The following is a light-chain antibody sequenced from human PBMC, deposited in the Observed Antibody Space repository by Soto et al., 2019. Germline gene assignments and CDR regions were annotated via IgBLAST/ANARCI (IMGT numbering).Light chain of an antibody. CDR1: QGIGVR. CDR3: LQVNSFPRT. CDR2: SAS. J-gene: IGKJ1*01. V-gene: IGKV1-12*01. Sequence: IQMTQSPSTLSASIGDRVTITCRASQGIGVRLAWFQQKPGKAPQYLIQSASTLQSGVPSRFSGSGSGTEFIVTINSLQPEDVAIYYCLQVNSFPRTFGQGTKVEIK.